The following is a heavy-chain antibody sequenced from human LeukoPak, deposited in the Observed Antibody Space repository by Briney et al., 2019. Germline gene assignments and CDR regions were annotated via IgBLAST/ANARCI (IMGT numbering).Heavy chain of an antibody. CDR2: IIPIFGTA. CDR1: GGTFSSYA. J-gene: IGHJ4*02. Sequence: SVKVSCKASGGTFSSYAISWLRQAPGQGLEWMGGIIPIFGTANYAQKFQGRVTITADKSTSTAYMELSSLRSEDTAVYYCAREAVLRFLEWQRFRGGLDYWGQGTLVTVSS. V-gene: IGHV1-69*06. D-gene: IGHD3-3*01. CDR3: AREAVLRFLEWQRFRGGLDY.